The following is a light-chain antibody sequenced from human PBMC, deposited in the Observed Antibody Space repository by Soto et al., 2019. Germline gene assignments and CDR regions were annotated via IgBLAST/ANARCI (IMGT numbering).Light chain of an antibody. CDR2: GAS. Sequence: EIVLTQSPGTLSLSPGERATLSCRASQTVSTNYLAWYQQKPGQAPRLLIYGASNRATGIPVRFSGSGSGTDFTLTISSLEPEDFAVYYCQQRSNWPLTFGGGTKVDI. CDR1: QTVSTNY. CDR3: QQRSNWPLT. V-gene: IGKV3D-20*02. J-gene: IGKJ4*01.